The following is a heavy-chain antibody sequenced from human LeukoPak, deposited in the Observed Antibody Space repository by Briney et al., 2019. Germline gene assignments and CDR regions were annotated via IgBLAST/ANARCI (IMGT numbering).Heavy chain of an antibody. D-gene: IGHD6-19*01. Sequence: GTSLRLSCAASGFTFRSHGMHWVRQAPGKGLEWVAFIWYDGSNKYYTDSVKGRFTISRDNSKNTLYLQMNSLRAEDTAVYYCAKGSGWYVWGQGTLVTVSS. CDR1: GFTFRSHG. J-gene: IGHJ4*02. CDR3: AKGSGWYV. CDR2: IWYDGSNK. V-gene: IGHV3-33*06.